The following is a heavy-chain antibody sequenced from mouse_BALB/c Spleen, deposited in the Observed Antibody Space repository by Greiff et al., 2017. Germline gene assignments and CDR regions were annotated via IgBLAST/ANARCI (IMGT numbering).Heavy chain of an antibody. D-gene: IGHD2-1*01. CDR3: ANYGNYYAMDY. CDR2: IYPGDGDT. J-gene: IGHJ4*01. CDR1: GYAFSSYW. Sequence: VQLQQSGAELVRPGSSVKISCKASGYAFSSYWMNWVKQRPGQGLEWIGQIYPGDGDTNYNGKFKGKATLTADKSSSTAYMQLSSLTSEDSAVYFCANYGNYYAMDYWGQGTSVTVSS. V-gene: IGHV1-80*01.